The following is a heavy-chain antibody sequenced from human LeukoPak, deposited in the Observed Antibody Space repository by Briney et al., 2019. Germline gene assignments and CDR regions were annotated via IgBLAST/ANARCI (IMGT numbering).Heavy chain of an antibody. D-gene: IGHD3-10*01. CDR2: IRSSSTYI. CDR1: GFTFSNAW. CDR3: ARVAYYYGSGSYPFDY. V-gene: IGHV3-21*01. J-gene: IGHJ4*02. Sequence: GGSLRLSCAASGFTFSNAWMSWVRQAPGKGLEWVSSIRSSSTYIYYADSVKGRFTISRDNAKNSLYLQMNSLRAEDTSVYYCARVAYYYGSGSYPFDYWGQGTLVTVSS.